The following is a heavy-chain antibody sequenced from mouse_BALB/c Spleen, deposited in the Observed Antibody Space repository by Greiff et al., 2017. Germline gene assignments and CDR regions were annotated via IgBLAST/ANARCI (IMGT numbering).Heavy chain of an antibody. V-gene: IGHV2-4-1*01. J-gene: IGHJ3*01. Sequence: VQLQESGPGLVQPSQSLSITCTVSGFSLTSYGVHWVRQSPGKGLEWLGVIWSGGSTDYNAAFISRLSISKDNSKSQVFFKMNSLQADDTAIYYCARNWARGFAYWGQGTLVTVSA. CDR3: ARNWARGFAY. CDR1: GFSLTSYG. CDR2: IWSGGST.